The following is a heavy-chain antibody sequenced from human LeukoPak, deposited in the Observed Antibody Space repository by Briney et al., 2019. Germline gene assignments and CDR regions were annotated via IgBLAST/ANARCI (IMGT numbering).Heavy chain of an antibody. J-gene: IGHJ4*02. D-gene: IGHD6-13*01. V-gene: IGHV1-18*01. Sequence: ASVKVSCKASGYTFTSYGISWVRQAPGQGLEWMGWISAYNGNTNYAQKLQGRVTMTTDTSTSTAYMELRSLRSDDTAVYYCATYSSSWYSYYSDYWGQGTLVTVSS. CDR2: ISAYNGNT. CDR1: GYTFTSYG. CDR3: ATYSSSWYSYYSDY.